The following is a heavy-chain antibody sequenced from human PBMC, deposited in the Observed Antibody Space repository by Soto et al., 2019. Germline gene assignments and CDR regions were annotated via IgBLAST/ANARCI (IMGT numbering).Heavy chain of an antibody. D-gene: IGHD3-10*01. Sequence: ASVKVSCKASGYTFTSYAMHWVRQAPGQRLEWMGWINAGNGNTKYSQKFQGRVTITRDTSASTAYMELSSLRSEDTAVYYCAGPLWFGEFGDYYYYYGMDVWG. V-gene: IGHV1-3*01. CDR2: INAGNGNT. J-gene: IGHJ6*02. CDR1: GYTFTSYA. CDR3: AGPLWFGEFGDYYYYYGMDV.